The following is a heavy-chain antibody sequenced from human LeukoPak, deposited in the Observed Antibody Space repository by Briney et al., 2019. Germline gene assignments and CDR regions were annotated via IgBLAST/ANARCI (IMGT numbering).Heavy chain of an antibody. CDR3: AREEDPNTLGYCSGRSCYNVKYNWFDP. CDR2: IYTSGST. Sequence: PSETLSLTCTVSGGSISSYYWSWIRQPAGKGLEWIGRIYTSGSTNYNPSLKSRVTMSVDTSKNQFSLKLSSVTAADTAVYYCAREEDPNTLGYCSGRSCYNVKYNWFDPWGQGTLVTVSS. CDR1: GGSISSYY. V-gene: IGHV4-4*07. J-gene: IGHJ5*02. D-gene: IGHD2-15*01.